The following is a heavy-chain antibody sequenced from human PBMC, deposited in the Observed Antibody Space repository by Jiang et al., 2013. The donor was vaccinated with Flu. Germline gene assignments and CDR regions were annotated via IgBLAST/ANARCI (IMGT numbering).Heavy chain of an antibody. CDR3: ASQRPAVAATHDAFDI. CDR2: IYSGGSI. Sequence: VQLLESGGGLVQPGGSLRLSCAASGFTVSSNYMSWVRQAPGKGLEWVSVIYSGGSIYYADSVKGRFTISRHNSKNTLYLQMNSLRAEDTAVYYCASQRPAVAATHDAFDIWGQGTMVTVSS. J-gene: IGHJ3*02. CDR1: GFTVSSNY. D-gene: IGHD2-15*01. V-gene: IGHV3-53*04.